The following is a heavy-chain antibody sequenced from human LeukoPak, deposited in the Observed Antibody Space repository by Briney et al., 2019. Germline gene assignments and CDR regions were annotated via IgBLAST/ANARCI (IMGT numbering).Heavy chain of an antibody. CDR2: IYSGGST. Sequence: PGGSLRLSCAASGFTVSSNYMSWVRQAPGKGLEWVSVIYSGGSTYYADSVKGRFTISRDNSKNTLYLQMNSLRAEDTAVYYCARVQRGYSGYDLFDYWGQGTLVTVSS. V-gene: IGHV3-66*01. CDR1: GFTVSSNY. J-gene: IGHJ4*02. CDR3: ARVQRGYSGYDLFDY. D-gene: IGHD5-12*01.